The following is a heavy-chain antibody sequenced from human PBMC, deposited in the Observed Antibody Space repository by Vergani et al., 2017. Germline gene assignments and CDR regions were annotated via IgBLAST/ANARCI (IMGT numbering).Heavy chain of an antibody. Sequence: QVQLQESGPGLVKPSETLSLTCAVSGYSISSGYYWGWIRQPPGKGLEWIGSIYHSGSTYYNPSLKSRVTISVDTSKNQFSLKLSSVTAADTAVYYCARDPPKDYVWGSYRYLTDHYFDYWGQGTLVTVSS. V-gene: IGHV4-38-2*02. CDR2: IYHSGST. D-gene: IGHD3-16*02. CDR1: GYSISSGYY. CDR3: ARDPPKDYVWGSYRYLTDHYFDY. J-gene: IGHJ4*02.